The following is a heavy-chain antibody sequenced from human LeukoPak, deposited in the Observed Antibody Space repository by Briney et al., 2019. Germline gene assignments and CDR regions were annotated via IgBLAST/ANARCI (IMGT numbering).Heavy chain of an antibody. Sequence: SETLSLTCTVSGDSISSTSYYWDWIRQPPGKGLEWIGSIYNSGTTYYNPSLKSRVTVSVDTSKNQFSLKVSSVTAADTAVYYCASRVYGLGSFNYWGQGTLVTVSS. V-gene: IGHV4-39*01. CDR3: ASRVYGLGSFNY. J-gene: IGHJ4*01. D-gene: IGHD3-10*01. CDR1: GDSISSTSYY. CDR2: IYNSGTT.